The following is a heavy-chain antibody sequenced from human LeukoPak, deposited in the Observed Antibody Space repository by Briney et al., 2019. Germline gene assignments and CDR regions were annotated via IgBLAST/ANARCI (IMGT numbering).Heavy chain of an antibody. Sequence: SETLSLTCTVSAYSISSGYYCGWIRQPPGKGLEWIGRIYHGGSTYYNPSLNSRVTISVDTSKNQFSLKLSSVTAADTAVYYCARETVVWYFDLWGRGNLVTVSS. V-gene: IGHV4-38-2*02. J-gene: IGHJ2*01. CDR3: ARETVVWYFDL. CDR2: IYHGGST. D-gene: IGHD2-21*01. CDR1: AYSISSGYY.